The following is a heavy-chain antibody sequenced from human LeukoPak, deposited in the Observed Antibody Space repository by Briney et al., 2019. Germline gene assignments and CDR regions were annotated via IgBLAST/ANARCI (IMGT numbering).Heavy chain of an antibody. D-gene: IGHD6-13*01. CDR1: GGSVSSGKHH. CDR2: IYASGST. Sequence: SETLSLTCTVSGGSVSSGKHHWGWLRQSAGEGLEWIGRIYASGSTNDKPSLNSRVTISLDTSKNQFSLKLTSVAAADTAVYYCARGTSYRWQQLASFDSWGQGTLVTVSS. CDR3: ARGTSYRWQQLASFDS. V-gene: IGHV4-61*02. J-gene: IGHJ4*02.